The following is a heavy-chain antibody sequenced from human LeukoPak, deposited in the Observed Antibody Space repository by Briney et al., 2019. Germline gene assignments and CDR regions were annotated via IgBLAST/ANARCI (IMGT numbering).Heavy chain of an antibody. V-gene: IGHV1-8*03. CDR3: ARQVARDYYYYYYMDV. CDR1: GYTFTSYD. Sequence: APVKVSCTASGYTFTSYDINWVRQATGQGLEWMGWMNPNSGNTGYAQKFQGRVTITADESTSTAYMELSSLRSEDTAVYYCARQVARDYYYYYYMDVWGKGTTVTISS. CDR2: MNPNSGNT. D-gene: IGHD5-12*01. J-gene: IGHJ6*03.